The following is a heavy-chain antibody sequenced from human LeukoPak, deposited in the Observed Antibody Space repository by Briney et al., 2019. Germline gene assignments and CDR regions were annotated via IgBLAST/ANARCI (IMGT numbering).Heavy chain of an antibody. V-gene: IGHV1-18*01. CDR1: GYTFTSYG. CDR2: ISAYNGNT. CDR3: ARMSLWFGEFPTYYFDY. J-gene: IGHJ4*02. Sequence: ASVKVSCEASGYTFTSYGISWVRQAPGQGLEWMGCISAYNGNTNYAQKLQGRVTMTTDTSTSTAYMELRSLRSDDTAVYYCARMSLWFGEFPTYYFDYWGQGTLVTVSS. D-gene: IGHD3-10*01.